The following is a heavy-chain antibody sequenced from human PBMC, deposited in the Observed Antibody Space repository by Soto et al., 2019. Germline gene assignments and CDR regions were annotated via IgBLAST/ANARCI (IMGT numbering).Heavy chain of an antibody. Sequence: GGSLRLSCAASGFTFSGSAIHWVRQASGKGLEWVGRIRSKANNYATEYAASVKDRFTISRDDSKNTAYLQMNSLKTEDTAVYYFTSRYCSSTRCYIDYWGQGTLVTVSS. V-gene: IGHV3-73*01. J-gene: IGHJ4*02. CDR2: IRSKANNYAT. D-gene: IGHD2-2*02. CDR1: GFTFSGSA. CDR3: TSRYCSSTRCYIDY.